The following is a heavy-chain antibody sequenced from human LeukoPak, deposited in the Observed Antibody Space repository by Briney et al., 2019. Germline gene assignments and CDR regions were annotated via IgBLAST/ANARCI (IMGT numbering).Heavy chain of an antibody. CDR3: ARQTGSGLFILP. Sequence: SETLSLTYTVSGVSISSGNSYWGWIRQPPGKGLEWIGSIYYSGNTYYNASLKSQVSISIDTSKNQFSLKVTSVTAADTAVYYCARQTGSGLFILPGGQGTLVTVSS. V-gene: IGHV4-39*01. D-gene: IGHD3/OR15-3a*01. CDR1: GVSISSGNSY. J-gene: IGHJ4*02. CDR2: IYYSGNT.